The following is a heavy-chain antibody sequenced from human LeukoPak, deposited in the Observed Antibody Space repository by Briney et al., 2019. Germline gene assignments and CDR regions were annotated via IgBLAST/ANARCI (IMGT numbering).Heavy chain of an antibody. CDR1: GFTFSSYA. Sequence: GGSLRLSCAASGFTFSSYAMHWVRQAPGKGLEWVAVISYDGSNKYYADSVKGRFTISRDNSKNTLYLQMNSLRAEDTAVYYCAKRYNWYYFDYWGQGTLVTVSS. V-gene: IGHV3-30*04. D-gene: IGHD1-1*01. CDR2: ISYDGSNK. CDR3: AKRYNWYYFDY. J-gene: IGHJ4*02.